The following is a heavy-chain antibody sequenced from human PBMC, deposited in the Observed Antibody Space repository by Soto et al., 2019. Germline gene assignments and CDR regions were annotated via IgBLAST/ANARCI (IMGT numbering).Heavy chain of an antibody. J-gene: IGHJ4*02. CDR1: GYTFVSHY. CDR3: ARDRWGPPDY. V-gene: IGHV1-46*01. D-gene: IGHD2-21*02. Sequence: QVQLVQSGAEVKNPGASVKISCRASGYTFVSHYMHWVRQAPGQGLEWMGLINPSSGTATYTQQFQGRVTMTTDTSTNSVFLEMNTLKTDDTAVYYCARDRWGPPDYWGQGTLVTVSS. CDR2: INPSSGTA.